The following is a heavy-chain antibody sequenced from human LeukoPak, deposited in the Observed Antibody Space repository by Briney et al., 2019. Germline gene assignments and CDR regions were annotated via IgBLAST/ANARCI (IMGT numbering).Heavy chain of an antibody. CDR3: ARVSDSAAGTGYDDY. D-gene: IGHD6-13*01. J-gene: IGHJ4*02. CDR1: GGSISSSNW. CDR2: IYHSGST. Sequence: PSETLSLTCAVSGGSISSSNWWSWVRQPPGKGLEWIGEIYHSGSTNYNPSLKSRVTISVDKSKNQFSLKLSSVTAADTAVYYCARVSDSAAGTGYDDYWGQGTLVTVSS. V-gene: IGHV4-4*02.